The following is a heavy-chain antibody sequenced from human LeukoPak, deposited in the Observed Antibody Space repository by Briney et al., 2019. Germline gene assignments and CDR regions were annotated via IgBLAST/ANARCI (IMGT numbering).Heavy chain of an antibody. CDR1: GFTFSSYS. J-gene: IGHJ6*04. V-gene: IGHV3-48*04. CDR3: AELGITMIGGV. D-gene: IGHD3-10*02. Sequence: GGSLRLSCAASGFTFSSYSMNWVRQAPGKGLEWVSYISDSSSIYYADSVKGRFTISRDNAKNSLYLQMNSLRAEDTAVYYCAELGITMIGGVWGKGTTVTISS. CDR2: ISDSSSI.